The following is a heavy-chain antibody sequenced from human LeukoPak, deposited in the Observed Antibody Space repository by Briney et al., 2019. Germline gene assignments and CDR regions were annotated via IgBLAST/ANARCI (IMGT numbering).Heavy chain of an antibody. J-gene: IGHJ4*02. CDR3: ARTYYDFWSGYYSHEGNPFDY. CDR1: GFTFSSYS. Sequence: GGSLRLSCAASGFTFSSYSMNWVRQAPGKGLEWVSSISSSSSTIYYADSVKGRFTISRDNAKNSPYLEMNSLRAEDTAVYYCARTYYDFWSGYYSHEGNPFDYWGQGTLVTVSS. V-gene: IGHV3-48*01. CDR2: ISSSSSTI. D-gene: IGHD3-3*01.